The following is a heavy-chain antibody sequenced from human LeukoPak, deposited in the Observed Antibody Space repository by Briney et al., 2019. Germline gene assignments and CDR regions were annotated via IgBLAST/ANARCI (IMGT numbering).Heavy chain of an antibody. CDR3: ASANPILLDYYYYYYMDV. D-gene: IGHD3-3*01. CDR1: GFTFTTYS. CDR2: IDNSGTYI. Sequence: PGGSLRLSCTASGFTFTTYSMDWVRQAPGKGLEWVSSIDNSGTYIYYADSVKGRFTISRDNSKNSLYLQMNSLRAEDTAVYYCASANPILLDYYYYYYMDVWGKGTTVTVSS. V-gene: IGHV3-21*01. J-gene: IGHJ6*03.